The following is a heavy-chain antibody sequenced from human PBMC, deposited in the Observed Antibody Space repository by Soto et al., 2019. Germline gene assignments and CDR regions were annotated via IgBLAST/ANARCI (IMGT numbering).Heavy chain of an antibody. D-gene: IGHD6-13*01. V-gene: IGHV1-69*08. J-gene: IGHJ4*02. CDR3: ARDTGYRSSWYLSD. CDR2: IIPILGIA. CDR1: GGTFSSYT. Sequence: QVQLVQSGAEVKKPGSSVKVSCKASGGTFSSYTISWVRQAPGQGLEWMGRIIPILGIANYAQKFQGRVTIPADKSQSTAYMELSSLRSEDTAVYYCARDTGYRSSWYLSDWGQGTLVTVSS.